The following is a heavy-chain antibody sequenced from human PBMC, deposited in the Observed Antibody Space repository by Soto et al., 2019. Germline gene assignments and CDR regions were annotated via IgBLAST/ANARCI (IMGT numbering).Heavy chain of an antibody. CDR2: INSDGSST. D-gene: IGHD3-16*01. J-gene: IGHJ4*02. CDR1: GFTFSSYW. V-gene: IGHV3-74*01. Sequence: EVQLVESGGGLAQPGGSLRLSCAASGFTFSSYWMHWVRQAPGKGLVWVSRINSDGSSTSYGDSVKGRFTISRDNAKNTLVLQMSSLRVEDTAVYYCTRDGATTPPLDYWGQGTPVTVSS. CDR3: TRDGATTPPLDY.